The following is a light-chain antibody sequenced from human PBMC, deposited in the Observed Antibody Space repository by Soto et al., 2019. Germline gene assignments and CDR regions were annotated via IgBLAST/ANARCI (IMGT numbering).Light chain of an antibody. CDR3: QQYAGSPRT. V-gene: IGKV3-20*01. J-gene: IGKJ1*01. Sequence: EIVLTQSPGTLSLSPGERATLSCRTSQSVSSSYLAWYQQKPGQAPRLLIYGASSRATGIPDRFSGSGSGTAFTLTISRLEPEDFGVYYCQQYAGSPRTFGQGTKVEIK. CDR1: QSVSSSY. CDR2: GAS.